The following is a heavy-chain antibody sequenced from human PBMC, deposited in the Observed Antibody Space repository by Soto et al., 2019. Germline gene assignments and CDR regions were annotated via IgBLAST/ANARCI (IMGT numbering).Heavy chain of an antibody. D-gene: IGHD1-26*01. CDR2: INSDGTRT. V-gene: IGHV3-74*01. CDR1: KFTFSNYW. J-gene: IGHJ5*02. CDR3: ARDATGSYDWFDP. Sequence: EAQLVESGGDLVQPGGSLRLSCAASKFTFSNYWMHWVRQAPGKGLMWVSRINSDGTRTAYADSVKGRFTISRDNTKDTLFLYMDGLRAEDTAVYYCARDATGSYDWFDPWGQGTLVTVSS.